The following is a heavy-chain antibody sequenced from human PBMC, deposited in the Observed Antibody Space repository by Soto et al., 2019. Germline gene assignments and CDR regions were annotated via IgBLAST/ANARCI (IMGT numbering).Heavy chain of an antibody. Sequence: PSESLSLTCAVYGGSFSGYYCTWIRQPPGKGLEWIGEINHSGTINFNPSLKSRLTISLDTSKKHFSLKLSSVTDADTAAYYCARADRTLVTSYSLDVWGQGTTVTVSS. D-gene: IGHD2-21*02. CDR3: ARADRTLVTSYSLDV. V-gene: IGHV4-34*01. CDR2: INHSGTI. CDR1: GGSFSGYY. J-gene: IGHJ6*02.